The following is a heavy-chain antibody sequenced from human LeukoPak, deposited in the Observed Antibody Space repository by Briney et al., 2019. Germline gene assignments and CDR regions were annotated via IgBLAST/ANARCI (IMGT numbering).Heavy chain of an antibody. CDR1: GGTFSSYA. Sequence: GASVKVSCKASGGTFSSYAISWVRQAPGQGLEWMGRIIPILGIANYAQKFQGRVTITADKSTSTAYMELSSLRSEDTAVYYCASGLRGYYYLDVWGKGTTVTVSS. CDR2: IIPILGIA. CDR3: ASGLRGYYYLDV. V-gene: IGHV1-69*04. J-gene: IGHJ6*03.